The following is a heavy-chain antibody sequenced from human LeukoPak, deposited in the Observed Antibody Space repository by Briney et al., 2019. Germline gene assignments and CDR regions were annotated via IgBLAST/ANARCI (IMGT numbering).Heavy chain of an antibody. D-gene: IGHD6-19*01. CDR3: AKYMSSGY. J-gene: IGHJ4*02. CDR1: GFTVSSNY. Sequence: GGSLRLSCAASGFTVSSNYMSWVRQAPGKGLEWVSLIYSGGSTYYADSVKGRFTISRDNSNNTLYLLMNSLRAEDTAVCFCAKYMSSGYWGQGTLVTVSS. CDR2: IYSGGST. V-gene: IGHV3-53*01.